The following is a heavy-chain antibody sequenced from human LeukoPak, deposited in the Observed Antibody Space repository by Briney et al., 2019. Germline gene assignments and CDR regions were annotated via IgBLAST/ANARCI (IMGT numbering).Heavy chain of an antibody. V-gene: IGHV3-23*01. J-gene: IGHJ4*02. CDR3: AKDHIVVVPAAMFDY. Sequence: PGGSLRLSCAASGFTFSSYGMSWVRQAPGKGLEWVSAISGSGGRTYYADSVKGRFTISRDNSKNTLYLQMNSLRAEDTAVYYCAKDHIVVVPAAMFDYWGQGTLVTVSS. CDR2: ISGSGGRT. CDR1: GFTFSSYG. D-gene: IGHD2-2*01.